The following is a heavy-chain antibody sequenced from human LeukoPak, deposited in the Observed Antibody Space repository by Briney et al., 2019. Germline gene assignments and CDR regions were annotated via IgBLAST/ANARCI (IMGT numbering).Heavy chain of an antibody. D-gene: IGHD1-7*01. CDR3: ARGTLTGTIGDY. CDR2: MNPNSGNT. J-gene: IGHJ4*02. CDR1: GYTFTSYD. V-gene: IGHV1-8*01. Sequence: ASVKVSCKASGYTFTSYDINWVRQATGQGLEWMGWMNPNSGNTGYAQKFQGRVTTTRNTSISTAYMELSSLRSEDTAVYYCARGTLTGTIGDYWGQGTLVTVSS.